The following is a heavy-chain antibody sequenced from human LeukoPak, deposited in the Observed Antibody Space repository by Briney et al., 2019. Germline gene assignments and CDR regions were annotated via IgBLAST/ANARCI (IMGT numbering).Heavy chain of an antibody. J-gene: IGHJ3*02. D-gene: IGHD4-17*01. CDR1: GGSISSYY. Sequence: SETLSLTCTVSGGSISSYYWSWIRQPPGKGLEWIGYIYYSGSTNYNPSLKSRVTISVDTSKNQFSLKLSSVTAADTAVYYCARLSVTKDAFDIWGQGTVVTVSS. CDR2: IYYSGST. V-gene: IGHV4-59*01. CDR3: ARLSVTKDAFDI.